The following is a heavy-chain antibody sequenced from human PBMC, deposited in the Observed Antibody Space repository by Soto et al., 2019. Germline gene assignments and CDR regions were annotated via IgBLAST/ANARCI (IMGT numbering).Heavy chain of an antibody. CDR2: ISSSSSTI. CDR3: ARDQGYYDIIHDVFDN. J-gene: IGHJ3*02. D-gene: IGHD3-9*01. CDR1: GVTFSSYS. Sequence: GGSLRLSCAASGVTFSSYSMNWVRQAPGKGLEWVSYISSSSSTIYYADSVKGRFTISRDNAKNSLYLQMNSLRAEDTAVYYCARDQGYYDIIHDVFDNWGQGTMVTVPS. V-gene: IGHV3-48*01.